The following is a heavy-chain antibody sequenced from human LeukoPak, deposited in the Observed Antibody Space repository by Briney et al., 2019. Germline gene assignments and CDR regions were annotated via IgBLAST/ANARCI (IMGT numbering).Heavy chain of an antibody. D-gene: IGHD4/OR15-4a*01. Sequence: ASVKVSCKGSGYTFTAYFIQWVRQAPGQGLEWMGWINGNNGDRKYAQNFQGRVTMTRDTSTSTAYMELSSLRSDDTAVYYCARELSYGATWTWGQGTLVTVSS. V-gene: IGHV1-2*02. CDR2: INGNNGDR. CDR1: GYTFTAYF. J-gene: IGHJ4*02. CDR3: ARELSYGATWT.